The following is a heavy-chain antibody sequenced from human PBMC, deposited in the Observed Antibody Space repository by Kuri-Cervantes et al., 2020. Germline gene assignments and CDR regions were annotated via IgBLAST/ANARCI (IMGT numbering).Heavy chain of an antibody. CDR2: IYSGGST. J-gene: IGHJ4*02. D-gene: IGHD5-18*01. CDR3: AKVSGYTYGGFDY. V-gene: IGHV3-66*01. CDR1: GFTVSSNY. Sequence: GESLKISCAASGFTVSSNYMSWVRQAPGKGLEWVSVIYSGGSTYYADSVKGRLTISRDNSKNTLYLQMNSLRAEDTALYYCAKVSGYTYGGFDYWGQGTLVTVSS.